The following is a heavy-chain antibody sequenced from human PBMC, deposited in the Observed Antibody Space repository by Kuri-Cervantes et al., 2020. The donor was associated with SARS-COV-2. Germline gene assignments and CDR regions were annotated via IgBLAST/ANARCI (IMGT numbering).Heavy chain of an antibody. CDR3: ARVQGVFHLSSGLFAAA. V-gene: IGHV3-23*01. D-gene: IGHD3-3*01. J-gene: IGHJ5*02. CDR2: ISASGRTT. CDR1: GFTFNTYA. Sequence: GESLKISCAASGFTFNTYAMSWVRQAPGKGLEWVAAISASGRTTYYGDSVKGHFTISRDNSKNTVSLEISSLRAEDTAIYYCARVQGVFHLSSGLFAAAWGQGTPVTVSS.